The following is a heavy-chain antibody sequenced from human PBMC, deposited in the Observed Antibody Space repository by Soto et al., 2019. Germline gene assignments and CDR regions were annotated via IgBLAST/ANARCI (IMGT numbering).Heavy chain of an antibody. V-gene: IGHV3-30*18. D-gene: IGHD6-19*01. Sequence: GGSLRLSCAASGFTFSSYGMHWVRQAPGKGLEWVAVISYDGSNKYYADSVKGRFTISRDNSKNTLYLQMNSLRAEDTAVYYCAKGKGWDYYYYYGMDVWGQGTTVTVSS. CDR1: GFTFSSYG. J-gene: IGHJ6*02. CDR3: AKGKGWDYYYYYGMDV. CDR2: ISYDGSNK.